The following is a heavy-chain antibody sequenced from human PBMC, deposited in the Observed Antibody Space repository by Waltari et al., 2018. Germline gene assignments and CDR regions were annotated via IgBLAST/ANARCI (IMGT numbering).Heavy chain of an antibody. Sequence: EVQLVVSGGGLVKPGGSLRLACEASGFIFNNYGMHWVRKAPGKGREWVTFISGIGNTIYYEDSVKGRFSMSRDNAKNVLYLQMSGLRAEDTALYYCVRGRLTTVVTPWDFWGQGTLVTVSS. J-gene: IGHJ1*01. V-gene: IGHV3-21*02. D-gene: IGHD4-17*01. CDR1: GFIFNNYG. CDR2: ISGIGNTI. CDR3: VRGRLTTVVTPWDF.